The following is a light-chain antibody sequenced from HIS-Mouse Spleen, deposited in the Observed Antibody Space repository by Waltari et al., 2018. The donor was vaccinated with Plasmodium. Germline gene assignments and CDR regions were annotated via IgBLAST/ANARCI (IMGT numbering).Light chain of an antibody. J-gene: IGLJ3*02. V-gene: IGLV3-9*01. CDR1: NIGSKT. Sequence: SYELTQPLSVSVALGQTARITCGENNIGSKTVHWYQQKPGQAPVLVIYRDSNRPSGIPERFSGSNSGNTATLTISRAQAGDEADYYCQVWDSSTVFGGGTKLTVL. CDR3: QVWDSSTV. CDR2: RDS.